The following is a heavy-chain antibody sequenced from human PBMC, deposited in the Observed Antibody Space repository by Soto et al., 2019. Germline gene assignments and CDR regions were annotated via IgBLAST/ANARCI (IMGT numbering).Heavy chain of an antibody. D-gene: IGHD6-13*01. CDR2: INHSGST. Sequence: QVQLQQWGAGLLKPSETLSLTCAVYGGSFSGYYWSWIRQPPGKGLEWIGEINHSGSTNYNPSLKSRVTISVDTSKNQSSLKLSSVTAADTAVYYCARTGTYYGMDVWGQGTTVTVSS. CDR3: ARTGTYYGMDV. V-gene: IGHV4-34*01. CDR1: GGSFSGYY. J-gene: IGHJ6*02.